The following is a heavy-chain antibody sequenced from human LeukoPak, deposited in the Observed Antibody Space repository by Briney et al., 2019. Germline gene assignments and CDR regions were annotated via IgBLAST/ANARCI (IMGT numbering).Heavy chain of an antibody. V-gene: IGHV1-46*01. D-gene: IGHD5-18*01. CDR2: INPSGGST. CDR3: AREDTAMVSWFDP. J-gene: IGHJ5*02. Sequence: ASVKVSCKASGGTFSSYAISWVRQAPGQGLEWMGIINPSGGSTSYAQKFQGRVTMTRDMSTSTVYMELSSLRSEDTAVYYCAREDTAMVSWFDPWGQGTLVTVSS. CDR1: GGTFSSYA.